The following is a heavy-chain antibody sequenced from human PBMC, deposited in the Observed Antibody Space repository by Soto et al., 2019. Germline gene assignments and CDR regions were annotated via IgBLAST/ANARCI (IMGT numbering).Heavy chain of an antibody. CDR3: ARDLTQHESYGDYLGWFDP. J-gene: IGHJ5*02. D-gene: IGHD4-17*01. CDR1: GYTFTSYY. V-gene: IGHV1-46*01. CDR2: INPSGGST. Sequence: RASVKVSCNASGYTFTSYYMHLVRQAPGQGLEWMGIINPSGGSTSYAQKFQGRVTMTRDTSTSTVYMELSSLRSEDTAVYYCARDLTQHESYGDYLGWFDPWGQGTLVTVSS.